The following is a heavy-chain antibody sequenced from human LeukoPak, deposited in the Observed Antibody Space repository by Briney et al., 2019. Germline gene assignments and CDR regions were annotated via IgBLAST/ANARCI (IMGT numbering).Heavy chain of an antibody. CDR1: GFTFSSYE. V-gene: IGHV3-48*03. CDR3: ASLGVVVVAANGGLNWFDP. J-gene: IGHJ5*02. D-gene: IGHD2-15*01. CDR2: ISSSGSTI. Sequence: PGGSLRLSCAASGFTFSSYEMNWVRQAPGKGLEWVSYISSSGSTIYYADSVKGRFTISRDNAKNSLYLQMNSLRAEDTAVYYCASLGVVVVAANGGLNWFDPWGQGTLVTVSS.